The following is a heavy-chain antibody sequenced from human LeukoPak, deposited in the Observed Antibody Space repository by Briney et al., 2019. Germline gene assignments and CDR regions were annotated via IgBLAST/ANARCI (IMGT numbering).Heavy chain of an antibody. CDR3: ARDPRRDGYTE. D-gene: IGHD5-24*01. CDR1: GFTFSSYS. Sequence: GRSLRLSCAASGFTFSSYSMNWVRQAPGKGLEWVSSISSSSSYIYYADSVKGRFTISRDNAKNSLYLQMNSLRAEDTAVYYCARDPRRDGYTEWGQGTLVTVSS. V-gene: IGHV3-21*01. J-gene: IGHJ4*02. CDR2: ISSSSSYI.